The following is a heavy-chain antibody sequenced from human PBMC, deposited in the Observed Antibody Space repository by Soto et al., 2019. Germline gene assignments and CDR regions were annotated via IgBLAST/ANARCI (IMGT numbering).Heavy chain of an antibody. J-gene: IGHJ5*02. CDR2: IIPILGIA. CDR1: GGTFSSYT. V-gene: IGHV1-69*04. Sequence: SVKVSCKASGGTFSSYTISWVRQAPGQGLEWMGRIIPILGIANYAQKFQGRVTITADKSTSTAYMELSSLRSEDTAVYYCARDGIVVVPAAIQHWFDPWGQGTLVTVSS. D-gene: IGHD2-2*01. CDR3: ARDGIVVVPAAIQHWFDP.